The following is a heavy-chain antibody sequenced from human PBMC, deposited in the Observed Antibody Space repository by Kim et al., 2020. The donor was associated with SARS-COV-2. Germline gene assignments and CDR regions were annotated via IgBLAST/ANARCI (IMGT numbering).Heavy chain of an antibody. D-gene: IGHD3-10*01. CDR1: GFTFSRYT. J-gene: IGHJ6*02. Sequence: GGSLRLSCAASGFTFSRYTMHWVRQAPGKGLEWVSLIGSSSSHINSADSVKGRFTISRDNAKNSLYLQMNSLRAEDTAVYYCAREELLWFGELPFYYGMDVWGQGTTVTVSS. CDR3: AREELLWFGELPFYYGMDV. CDR2: IGSSSSHI. V-gene: IGHV3-21*01.